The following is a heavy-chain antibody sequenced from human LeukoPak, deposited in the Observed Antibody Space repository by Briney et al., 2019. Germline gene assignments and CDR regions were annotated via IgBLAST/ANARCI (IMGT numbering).Heavy chain of an antibody. CDR1: GGSISSYY. CDR2: IYHSGST. J-gene: IGHJ5*02. CDR3: ARGGAAAGTVYWFDP. V-gene: IGHV4-59*01. Sequence: SETLSLTCTVSGGSISSYYWSWLRQPPGKGLEWIGYIYHSGSTNYNPSLKSRVTISVDTSKNQFSLKLSSATAADTAVYYCARGGAAAGTVYWFDPWGQGTLVTVSS. D-gene: IGHD6-13*01.